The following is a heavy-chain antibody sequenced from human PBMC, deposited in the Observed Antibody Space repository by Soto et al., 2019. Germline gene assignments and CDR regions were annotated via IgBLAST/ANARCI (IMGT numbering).Heavy chain of an antibody. CDR1: GFTLSHYD. V-gene: IGHV3-30*18. Sequence: GGSLRLSCVASGFTLSHYDMNWVRQAPGKGLEWVAVVSYDGSNKYYGDSVRGRFTISRDNSKNTLYRQMNSLRAADTAVYYCAKGELIKPELFEFWGQGALVTV. D-gene: IGHD1-26*01. J-gene: IGHJ4*02. CDR2: VSYDGSNK. CDR3: AKGELIKPELFEF.